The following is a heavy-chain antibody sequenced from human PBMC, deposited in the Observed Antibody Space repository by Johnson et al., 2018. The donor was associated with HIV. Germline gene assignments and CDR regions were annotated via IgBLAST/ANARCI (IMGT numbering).Heavy chain of an antibody. J-gene: IGHJ3*02. CDR2: ITCNSGTI. Sequence: VQLVESVGGLVQPGRSLRLSCAASGFTFDDYAMHWVRQAPGKGLEWVSGITCNSGTIGFADSVKGRFTISRDNSKNTLYLQMNSLRAEDTAVYYCAREYYYDRSGYYDEVSRAFDIWGQGTMVTVSS. V-gene: IGHV3-9*01. CDR1: GFTFDDYA. D-gene: IGHD3-22*01. CDR3: AREYYYDRSGYYDEVSRAFDI.